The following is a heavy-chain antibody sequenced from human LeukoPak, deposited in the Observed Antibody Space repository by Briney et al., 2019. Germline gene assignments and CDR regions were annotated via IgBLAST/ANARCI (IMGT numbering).Heavy chain of an antibody. Sequence: LSLTCTVSGGSMSSYYWSWIRQAPGQGPEWISYISASGSYTNYADSVKGRFTISRDNAKNSLHLQMNSLRAEDTAVYYCGRSRGAGPGAHFDVWGQGILVTVSS. CDR3: GRSRGAGPGAHFDV. CDR1: GGSMSSYY. V-gene: IGHV3-11*03. J-gene: IGHJ4*02. CDR2: ISASGSYT. D-gene: IGHD6-19*01.